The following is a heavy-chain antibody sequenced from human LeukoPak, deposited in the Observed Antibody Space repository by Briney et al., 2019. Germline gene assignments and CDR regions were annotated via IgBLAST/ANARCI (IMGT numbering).Heavy chain of an antibody. J-gene: IGHJ4*02. CDR3: ARERSTYSSGWYEDY. Sequence: PSETLSLTCTVSGGSISSSSYYWGWIRQPPGKGLEWTGSIYYSGSTYYNPSLKSRVTISVDTSKNQFSLKLSSVTAADTAVYYCARERSTYSSGWYEDYWGQGTLVTVSS. V-gene: IGHV4-39*07. D-gene: IGHD6-19*01. CDR1: GGSISSSSYY. CDR2: IYYSGST.